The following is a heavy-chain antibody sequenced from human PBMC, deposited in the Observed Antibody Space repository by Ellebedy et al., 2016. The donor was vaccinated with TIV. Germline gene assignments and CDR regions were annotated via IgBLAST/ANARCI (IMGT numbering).Heavy chain of an antibody. CDR1: GGSINTSAYY. Sequence: SETLSLXXSVSGGSINTSAYYWGWIRQPPGKGLEWIGSIYYSGSTHYNPSLKSRFTMSVDTSKNQFSLKLSSVTAADTAVYYCARDRGDYAVDWGQGTLVTVSS. D-gene: IGHD4-17*01. CDR2: IYYSGST. V-gene: IGHV4-39*07. CDR3: ARDRGDYAVD. J-gene: IGHJ4*02.